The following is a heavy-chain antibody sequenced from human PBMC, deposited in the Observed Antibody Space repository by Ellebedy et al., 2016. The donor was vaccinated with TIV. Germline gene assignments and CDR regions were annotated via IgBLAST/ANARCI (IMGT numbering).Heavy chain of an antibody. V-gene: IGHV3-23*01. Sequence: GESLKISXAASGFTFSNYVMIWVRQAPGKGLEWVSAISGSGANTYYADSVKGRLTISRDNSKSTLDLQMDSLRAEDTAVYYCAREAGLLPRGDAFDIWGQGTMVTVSS. J-gene: IGHJ3*02. CDR2: ISGSGANT. CDR1: GFTFSNYV. D-gene: IGHD3-16*01. CDR3: AREAGLLPRGDAFDI.